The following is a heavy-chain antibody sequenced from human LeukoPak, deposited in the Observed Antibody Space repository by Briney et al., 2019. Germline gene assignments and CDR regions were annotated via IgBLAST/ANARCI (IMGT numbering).Heavy chain of an antibody. CDR3: ARAPGIAAAGHFDY. V-gene: IGHV1-2*04. D-gene: IGHD6-13*01. J-gene: IGHJ4*02. CDR2: INPNSGGT. Sequence: ASVKVSCKASGGTFSSYAISWVRQAPGQGLEWMGWINPNSGGTNYAQKFQGWVTMTRDTSISTAYMELSRLRSDDTAVYYCARAPGIAAAGHFDYWGQGTLVTVSS. CDR1: GGTFSSYA.